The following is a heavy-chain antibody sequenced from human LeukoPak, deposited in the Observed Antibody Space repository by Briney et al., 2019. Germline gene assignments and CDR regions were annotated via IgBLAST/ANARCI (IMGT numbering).Heavy chain of an antibody. CDR3: ARNYRFFDY. Sequence: GGSLRLSCAASGFSFRNYAMAWVRQAPGKGLEWVSGISAGGTRTYYTNSVRGRFTIFRDNSMDTVYLQMNSLRAEDTAVYYCARNYRFFDYWGQGTLVTVSS. J-gene: IGHJ4*02. CDR2: ISAGGTRT. CDR1: GFSFRNYA. D-gene: IGHD1-7*01. V-gene: IGHV3-23*01.